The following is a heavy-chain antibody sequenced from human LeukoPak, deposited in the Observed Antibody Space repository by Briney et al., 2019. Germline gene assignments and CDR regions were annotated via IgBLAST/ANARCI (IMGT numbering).Heavy chain of an antibody. CDR3: ARLRLWGGFDY. D-gene: IGHD4/OR15-4a*01. CDR2: INHSGST. Sequence: SETLSLTCAVYGGSFSGYYWSWVRQPPGKGLEWIGEINHSGSTNYNPSLKSRVTISVDTSKTQFSLKLSSVAAADTAVYYCARLRLWGGFDYWGQGTLVTVSS. J-gene: IGHJ4*02. CDR1: GGSFSGYY. V-gene: IGHV4-34*01.